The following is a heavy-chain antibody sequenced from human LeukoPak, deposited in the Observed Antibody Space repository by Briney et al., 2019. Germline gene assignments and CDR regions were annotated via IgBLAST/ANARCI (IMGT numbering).Heavy chain of an antibody. Sequence: GGSLRLSCAASGFTFSSYSMNWVRQAPGKGLEWVSSISSSSSYIYYADSVKRRFTISRDTSKNPLYLQMNSLRAEDTAVYYCARDGYDILTGYPYYGMDVWGQGTTVTVSS. CDR1: GFTFSSYS. J-gene: IGHJ6*02. V-gene: IGHV3-21*01. D-gene: IGHD3-9*01. CDR2: ISSSSSYI. CDR3: ARDGYDILTGYPYYGMDV.